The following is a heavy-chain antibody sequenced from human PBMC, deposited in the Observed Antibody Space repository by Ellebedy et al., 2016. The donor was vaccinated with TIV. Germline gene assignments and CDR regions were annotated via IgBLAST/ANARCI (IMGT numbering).Heavy chain of an antibody. Sequence: GESLKISCEASGFTFSRNWISWFRLAPGKGLEWVANIKQDGSEKYYVDSVKGRFTISRDNAKNSVYLQLNSLRVDDTAMYYCATDKVCFTFDIWGRGTMVTVSS. CDR2: IKQDGSEK. V-gene: IGHV3-7*01. J-gene: IGHJ3*02. CDR1: GFTFSRNW. CDR3: ATDKVCFTFDI.